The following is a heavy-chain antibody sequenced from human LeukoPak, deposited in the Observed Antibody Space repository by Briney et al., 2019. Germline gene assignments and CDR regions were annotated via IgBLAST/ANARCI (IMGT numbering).Heavy chain of an antibody. D-gene: IGHD3-22*01. CDR3: ASLGRGDYDSSGYHDGGNDY. Sequence: ASVKVSCKASGYAFTGYYMHWVRQAPGQGLEWMGGIIPIFGTANYAQKFQGRVTITADESTSTAYMELSSLRSEDTAVYYCASLGRGDYDSSGYHDGGNDYWGQGTLVTVSS. J-gene: IGHJ4*02. V-gene: IGHV1-69*13. CDR2: IIPIFGTA. CDR1: GYAFTGYY.